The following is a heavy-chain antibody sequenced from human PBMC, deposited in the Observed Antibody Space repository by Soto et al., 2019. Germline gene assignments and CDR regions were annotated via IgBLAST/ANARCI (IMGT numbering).Heavy chain of an antibody. CDR1: GYSFTGYY. CDR2: IIPHSGET. CDR3: ARETDDFTNGAHDL. V-gene: IGHV1-2*02. Sequence: ASVKVSCKASGYSFTGYYMHWVRQAPGQGLEWMGWIIPHSGETNYAQKFQARVTLTRDTSISTAYMQLIGLTSDDTAVYYCARETDDFTNGAHDLWRQGTLVTVSS. D-gene: IGHD4-4*01. J-gene: IGHJ5*02.